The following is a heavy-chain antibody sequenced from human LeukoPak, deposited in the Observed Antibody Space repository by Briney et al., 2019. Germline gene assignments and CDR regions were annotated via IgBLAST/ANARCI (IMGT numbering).Heavy chain of an antibody. Sequence: ASVKVSCKASGYTFTGYYMHWVRQAPGQGLEWMGTINPSGGSTTYAQKFQGRVTMTRDTSTSTVYMELNSLRSEDTAVYYCARDHGSAYYRAPRHWGQGTLVTVSS. J-gene: IGHJ4*02. CDR3: ARDHGSAYYRAPRH. CDR1: GYTFTGYY. D-gene: IGHD3-10*01. V-gene: IGHV1-46*01. CDR2: INPSGGST.